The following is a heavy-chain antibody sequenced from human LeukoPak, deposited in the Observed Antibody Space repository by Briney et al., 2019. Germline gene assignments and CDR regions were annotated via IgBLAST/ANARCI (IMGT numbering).Heavy chain of an antibody. CDR1: GFTFSNYW. J-gene: IGHJ4*02. D-gene: IGHD3-9*01. CDR3: AKWGPYDILTGRIN. CDR2: IKTDESEK. V-gene: IGHV3-7*03. Sequence: GGSLRLSCAASGFTFSNYWMTWVRQAPGKGLEWVANIKTDESEKYYVGSVKGRFTISRDNAKNSLYLQMNSLRAEDTAVYYCAKWGPYDILTGRINWGRGTLVTVSS.